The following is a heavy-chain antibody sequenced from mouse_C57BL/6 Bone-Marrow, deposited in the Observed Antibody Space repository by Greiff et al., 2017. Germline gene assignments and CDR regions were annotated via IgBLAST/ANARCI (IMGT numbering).Heavy chain of an antibody. CDR1: GYTFTSYW. D-gene: IGHD2-3*01. CDR2: IDPSDSYT. CDR3: ARSRDGCYLAGFAY. J-gene: IGHJ3*01. Sequence: QVQLQQSGAELVRPGTSVKLSCKASGYTFTSYWMHWVKQSPGQGLEWIGVIDPSDSYTNYNHKFKGKATLTVDTSSSTAYMQLSRLTSECAEVYYYARSRDGCYLAGFAYWGQGTLVTVSA. V-gene: IGHV1-59*01.